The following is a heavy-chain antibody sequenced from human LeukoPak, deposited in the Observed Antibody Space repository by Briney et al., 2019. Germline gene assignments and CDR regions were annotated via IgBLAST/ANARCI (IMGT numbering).Heavy chain of an antibody. J-gene: IGHJ4*02. D-gene: IGHD6-13*01. CDR2: INAGNGNT. CDR3: ARHGTPTSFYHSSWYGGDYFDY. Sequence: ASVKVSCKASGYTFTSYAMHWVRQAPGQRLEWMGWINAGNGNTKYSQKFQGRVTITRDTSASTAYMELSSLRSEDTAVYYCARHGTPTSFYHSSWYGGDYFDYWGQGTLVTVSS. V-gene: IGHV1-3*01. CDR1: GYTFTSYA.